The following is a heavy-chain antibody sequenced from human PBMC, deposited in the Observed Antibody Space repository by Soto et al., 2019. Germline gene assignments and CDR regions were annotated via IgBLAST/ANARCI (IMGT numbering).Heavy chain of an antibody. D-gene: IGHD3-16*02. V-gene: IGHV1-18*04. CDR1: GYTFTSYG. Sequence: ASVKVSCKASGYTFTSYGISWVRQAPGQGLEWMGWISAYNGNRNYAQKLQGRVTMTTDTSTSTAYMELRSLRSDDTAVDFCAGPYRGAFGGVIVYFDYWGQGTLVTVSS. CDR3: AGPYRGAFGGVIVYFDY. J-gene: IGHJ4*02. CDR2: ISAYNGNR.